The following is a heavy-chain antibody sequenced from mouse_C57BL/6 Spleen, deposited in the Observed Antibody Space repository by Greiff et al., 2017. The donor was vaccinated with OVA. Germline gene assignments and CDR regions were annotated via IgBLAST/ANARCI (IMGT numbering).Heavy chain of an antibody. Sequence: VHLQQSGAELVKPGASVKISCKASGYAFSSYWMNWVKQRPGKGLEWIGQIYPGDGDTNYNGKFKGKATLTADKSSSTAYMQLSSLTSEDSAVYFCARQPSGYAMDYWGQGTSVTVSS. CDR3: ARQPSGYAMDY. CDR2: IYPGDGDT. J-gene: IGHJ4*01. CDR1: GYAFSSYW. V-gene: IGHV1-80*01. D-gene: IGHD3-1*01.